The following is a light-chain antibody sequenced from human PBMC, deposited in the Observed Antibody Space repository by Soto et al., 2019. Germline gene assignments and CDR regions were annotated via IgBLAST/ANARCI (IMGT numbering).Light chain of an antibody. CDR1: SSNIGSNT. CDR2: NND. J-gene: IGLJ3*02. CDR3: AAWDDSLNGPM. V-gene: IGLV1-44*01. Sequence: QPVLTQPPSASGAPGQRVTISCSGSSSNIGSNTVNWYHHLPGTAPKVLIYNNDQRPSGVPDRVSGSKSGTSASLTISGLQSEDEADYYCAAWDDSLNGPMFGGGTKLTVL.